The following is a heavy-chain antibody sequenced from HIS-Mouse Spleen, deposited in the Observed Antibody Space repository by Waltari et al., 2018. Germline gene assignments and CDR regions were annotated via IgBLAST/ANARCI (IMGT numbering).Heavy chain of an antibody. V-gene: IGHV4-39*07. CDR3: AREIPYSSSWYDWYFDL. D-gene: IGHD6-13*01. Sequence: QLQLQESGPGLVKPSETLSLTCTVSGGSISSSSYYWGWIRQPPGKGLEWFGSIYYSGSTYSNPSLKSRVTISVDPSKNQFSLKLSSVTAADTAVYYCAREIPYSSSWYDWYFDLWGRGTLVTVSS. J-gene: IGHJ2*01. CDR1: GGSISSSSYY. CDR2: IYYSGST.